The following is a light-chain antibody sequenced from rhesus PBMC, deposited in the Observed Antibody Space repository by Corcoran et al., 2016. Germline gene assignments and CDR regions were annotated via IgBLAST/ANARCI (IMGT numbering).Light chain of an antibody. CDR1: QGISDY. J-gene: IGKJ2*01. CDR3: LQGYSTPIS. V-gene: IGKV1-36*02. Sequence: DIQMTQSPSSLSASVGDRVTITCRASQGISDYLSWYQQKPGKAPNRLIYAASSLESGVPSRFSGSGAGTDVNLTISSLPPEYFAAYDCLQGYSTPISFGQGTKVEIK. CDR2: AAS.